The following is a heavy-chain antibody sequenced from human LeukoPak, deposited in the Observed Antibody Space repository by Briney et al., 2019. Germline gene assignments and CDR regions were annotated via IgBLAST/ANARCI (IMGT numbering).Heavy chain of an antibody. J-gene: IGHJ4*02. CDR1: GGSISSSSYC. Sequence: SETLSLTCTVSGGSISSSSYCWGWIRQPPGKGLEWIGYIYYSGSTNYNPSLKSRVTISVDTSKNQFSLKLSSVTAADTAVYYCAREGGSYYFDYWGQGTLVTVSS. V-gene: IGHV4-61*01. CDR2: IYYSGST. D-gene: IGHD1-26*01. CDR3: AREGGSYYFDY.